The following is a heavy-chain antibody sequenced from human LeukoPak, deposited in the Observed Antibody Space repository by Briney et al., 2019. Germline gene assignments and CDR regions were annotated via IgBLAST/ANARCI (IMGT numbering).Heavy chain of an antibody. J-gene: IGHJ4*02. D-gene: IGHD3-3*01. CDR2: IKSKTDGGTT. CDR3: TTDHVMIFGVVID. CDR1: GFTFSNAW. Sequence: GGSLRLSCAASGFTFSNAWMSWVRQAPGKGLEWVGRIKSKTDGGTTDYAAPVKGRFTISRDDSKNTPYLQMNSLKTEDTAVYYCTTDHVMIFGVVIDWGQGTLVTVSS. V-gene: IGHV3-15*01.